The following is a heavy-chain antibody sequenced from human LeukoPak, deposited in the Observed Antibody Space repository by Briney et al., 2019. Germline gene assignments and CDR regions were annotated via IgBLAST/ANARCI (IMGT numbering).Heavy chain of an antibody. CDR3: AVGAHAYYFDY. CDR2: IHYSGRT. J-gene: IGHJ4*02. V-gene: IGHV4-59*08. D-gene: IGHD1-26*01. Sequence: SETLSLTCTVSGGSISSYYWSWIRQPPGKGLEWIGYIHYSGRTNYNPSLESRVTFSIDTSKSQFSLRLNSVTAADTAVYYCAVGAHAYYFDYWGQGTLVTVSS. CDR1: GGSISSYY.